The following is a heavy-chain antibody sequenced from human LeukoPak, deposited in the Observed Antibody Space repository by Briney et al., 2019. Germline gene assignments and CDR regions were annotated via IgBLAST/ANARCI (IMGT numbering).Heavy chain of an antibody. CDR2: IYSGGST. CDR3: ARDAKSVVAAAY. Sequence: GGSLRLSCAASGFTVSSNYMSWVRQAPGKGLEWVSVIYSGGSTYYADSVKGRFTISRDNPKNTLYLQMNSLRAEDTAVYYCARDAKSVVAAAYWGQGTLVTVSS. J-gene: IGHJ4*01. V-gene: IGHV3-66*01. CDR1: GFTVSSNY. D-gene: IGHD2-15*01.